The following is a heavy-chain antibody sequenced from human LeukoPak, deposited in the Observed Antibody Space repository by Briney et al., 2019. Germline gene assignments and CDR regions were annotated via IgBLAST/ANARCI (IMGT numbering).Heavy chain of an antibody. D-gene: IGHD6-13*01. CDR1: GGSISSDGYS. CDR2: IYHTGST. V-gene: IGHV4-30-2*01. J-gene: IGHJ3*01. Sequence: SQTLSLTCAVSGGSISSDGYSWTWIRQPPGKGLEWIGYIYHTGSTYYNPSLKSRVTISVDRSKNQFSLKLTSVTAADTAVYYCARGYVSSNWYKEDAFDVWGQGTMVTVSS. CDR3: ARGYVSSNWYKEDAFDV.